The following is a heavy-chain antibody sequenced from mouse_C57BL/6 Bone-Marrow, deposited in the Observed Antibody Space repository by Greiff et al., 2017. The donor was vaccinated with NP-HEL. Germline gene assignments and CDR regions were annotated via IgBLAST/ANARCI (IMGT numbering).Heavy chain of an antibody. CDR1: GFTFSSYA. CDR2: ISDGGSYT. V-gene: IGHV5-4*01. Sequence: EVKLMESGGGLVKPGGSLKLSCAASGFTFSSYAMSWVRQTPEKRLEWVATISDGGSYTYYPDNVKGRFTISRDNAKTKLYLQMSHLRSEDTAMYYCAREDANYGYWGQGTTLTVSS. D-gene: IGHD1-1*01. CDR3: AREDANYGY. J-gene: IGHJ2*01.